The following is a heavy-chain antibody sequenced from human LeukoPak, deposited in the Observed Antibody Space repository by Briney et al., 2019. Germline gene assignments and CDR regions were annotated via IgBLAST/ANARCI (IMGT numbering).Heavy chain of an antibody. Sequence: PSETLSLTCAVYGGSYSVYYWSWIRQPPAKGLEWIGEINHSGSTNYNPSLKSRVTISVDTSKNQFSLKLSSVTAADTAVYYCARDTGYTPYYYGSGSYRTPNWFNPRGQGTLVTVSS. V-gene: IGHV4-34*01. J-gene: IGHJ5*02. CDR2: INHSGST. D-gene: IGHD3-10*01. CDR3: ARDTGYTPYYYGSGSYRTPNWFNP. CDR1: GGSYSVYY.